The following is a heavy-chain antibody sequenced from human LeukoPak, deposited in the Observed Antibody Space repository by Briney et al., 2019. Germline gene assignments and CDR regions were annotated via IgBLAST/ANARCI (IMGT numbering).Heavy chain of an antibody. CDR2: ISSSGSTI. D-gene: IGHD6-13*01. CDR3: AKGGSSSWDYFDY. CDR1: GFTFSSYE. Sequence: PGGSLRLSCAASGFTFSSYEMNWVRQTPGKGLEWVSYISSSGSTIYYADSVKGRFTISRDNAKNSLYLQMNSLRADDTAVYYCAKGGSSSWDYFDYWGQGTLVTVSS. V-gene: IGHV3-48*03. J-gene: IGHJ4*02.